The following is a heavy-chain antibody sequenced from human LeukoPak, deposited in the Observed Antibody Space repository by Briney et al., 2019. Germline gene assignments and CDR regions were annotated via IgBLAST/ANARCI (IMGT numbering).Heavy chain of an antibody. Sequence: ASVKVSCKASGYTFTSYVMHWVRQAPGQRLEWMGWINAGNGNTKYSQKFQGRVTITRDTSASTAYMELSSLRSEDTAVYYCARDFPYGGTITAPDYWGQGTLVTVSS. CDR3: ARDFPYGGTITAPDY. CDR2: INAGNGNT. D-gene: IGHD4-23*01. V-gene: IGHV1-3*01. CDR1: GYTFTSYV. J-gene: IGHJ4*02.